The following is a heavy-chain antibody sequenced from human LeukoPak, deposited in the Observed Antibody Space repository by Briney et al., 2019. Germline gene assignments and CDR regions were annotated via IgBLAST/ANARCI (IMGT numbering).Heavy chain of an antibody. D-gene: IGHD6-13*01. J-gene: IGHJ4*02. CDR2: INPNSGGT. CDR1: GYTFTGYY. V-gene: IGHV1-2*02. CDR3: ARDGGSSWQAYFDY. Sequence: ASVKVSCKASGYTFTGYYMHWVRQAPGQGLEWMGWINPNSGGTNYAQKFQGRVTMTRDTSISTAYMELSRLRSDDTAVYYCARDGGSSWQAYFDYWGQGTLVTVSS.